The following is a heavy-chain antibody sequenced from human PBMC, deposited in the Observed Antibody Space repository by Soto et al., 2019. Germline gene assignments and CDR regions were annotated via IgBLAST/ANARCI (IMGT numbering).Heavy chain of an antibody. Sequence: QVQLQQWGAGLLKPSETLSLTCAVYGGSFSGYYWSWIRQPPGKGLEWIGEINHSGSTNYNPSLKRRVTISVDTSKNQFSLKLSSVTAADTAVYYCARGRLVPAFGYWGQGTLVTVSS. CDR3: ARGRLVPAFGY. CDR1: GGSFSGYY. CDR2: INHSGST. J-gene: IGHJ4*02. V-gene: IGHV4-34*01. D-gene: IGHD3-22*01.